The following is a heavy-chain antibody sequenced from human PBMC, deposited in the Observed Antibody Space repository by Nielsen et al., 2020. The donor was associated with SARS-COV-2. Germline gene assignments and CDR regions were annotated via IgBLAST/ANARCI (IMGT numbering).Heavy chain of an antibody. J-gene: IGHJ6*02. CDR3: AKDLGSSNYYYGMDV. D-gene: IGHD3-10*01. V-gene: IGHV3-9*01. CDR1: GFTFDDYA. CDR2: ISWNSGSI. Sequence: SLKISCAASGFTFDDYAMHWVRQAPGKGLEWVSGISWNSGSIGYADSVKGRFTISRDNAKNSLYLQMNSLRAEDTALYYCAKDLGSSNYYYGMDVCSPLTTVSVSS.